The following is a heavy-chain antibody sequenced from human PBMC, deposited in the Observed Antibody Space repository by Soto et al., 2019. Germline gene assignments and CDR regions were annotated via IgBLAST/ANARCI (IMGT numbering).Heavy chain of an antibody. CDR3: AKEQVRDFDG. D-gene: IGHD3-9*01. Sequence: VQLVESGGGLVRPGGSLRLSCAASGFTFDDHAMHWVRQAPGKGLEWISAITWNSVALDYADSVKGRFTISRDNAKNSLYLQMNSLRPEDTALYYCAKEQVRDFDGWGQGTLVTVSS. CDR2: ITWNSVAL. J-gene: IGHJ4*02. CDR1: GFTFDDHA. V-gene: IGHV3-9*01.